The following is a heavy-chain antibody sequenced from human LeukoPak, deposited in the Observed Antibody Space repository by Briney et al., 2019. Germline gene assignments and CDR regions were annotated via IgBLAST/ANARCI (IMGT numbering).Heavy chain of an antibody. CDR2: ISWNSGSI. CDR3: AKDIGYYYDSSGYSRYFDY. D-gene: IGHD3-22*01. J-gene: IGHJ4*02. Sequence: GGSLRLSCAASGFTFDDYAMHWVRQAPGKGLEWVSGISWNSGSIGYADSVKGRFTVSRDNAKNSLYLQMNSLRAEDTALYYCAKDIGYYYDSSGYSRYFDYWGQGTLVTVSS. CDR1: GFTFDDYA. V-gene: IGHV3-9*01.